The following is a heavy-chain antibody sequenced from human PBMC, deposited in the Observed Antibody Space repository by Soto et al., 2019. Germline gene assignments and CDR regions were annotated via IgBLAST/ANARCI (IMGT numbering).Heavy chain of an antibody. V-gene: IGHV4-61*08. D-gene: IGHD3-16*01. CDR2: IYYTGST. J-gene: IGHJ6*02. CDR1: GGSVNSGAYS. Sequence: QVQLQESGPGLVKPSETLSLTCTVSGGSVNSGAYSWTWIRQPPGKGLEWIGSIYYTGSTNYNPSLKSRVTISLDTYKNQFSLNLNSVTAADTALYYCARARLTFAYGMDVWGQGTTVTVPS. CDR3: ARARLTFAYGMDV.